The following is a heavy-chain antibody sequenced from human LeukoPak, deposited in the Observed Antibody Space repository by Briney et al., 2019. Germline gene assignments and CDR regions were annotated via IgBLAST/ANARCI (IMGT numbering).Heavy chain of an antibody. D-gene: IGHD3-3*01. J-gene: IGHJ4*02. V-gene: IGHV3-30-3*01. CDR2: ISYDGSNK. Sequence: GGSLRLSCAASGFTFSGYVMHWVRQAPGKGLEWVAVISYDGSNKYYADSVKGRFTISRDNSKNTLYLQMSSLRAEDTAVYYCARVQSHGHDPDYWGQGTLVTVSS. CDR3: ARVQSHGHDPDY. CDR1: GFTFSGYV.